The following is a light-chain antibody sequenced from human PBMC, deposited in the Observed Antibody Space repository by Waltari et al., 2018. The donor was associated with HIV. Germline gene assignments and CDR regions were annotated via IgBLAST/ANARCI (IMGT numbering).Light chain of an antibody. CDR3: QTWGAGAVV. CDR1: SGHSSFA. J-gene: IGLJ2*01. Sequence: PVVTQSSSASASLGASVRLTCTLSSGHSSFAIAWHQQLPEKGPQFLLKVDSDGSHIRGDGIPDRCSGSSSGTERYLTIANLQSDDEADYYCQTWGAGAVVFGGGTRLTVL. CDR2: VDSDGSH. V-gene: IGLV4-69*01.